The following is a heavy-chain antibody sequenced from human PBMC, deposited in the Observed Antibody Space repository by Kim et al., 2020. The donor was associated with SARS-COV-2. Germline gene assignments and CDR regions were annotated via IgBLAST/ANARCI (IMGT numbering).Heavy chain of an antibody. V-gene: IGHV1-46*01. CDR2: T. D-gene: IGHD3-3*01. Sequence: TSYAQKFQGRVTMTRDTSTSTVYMELSSLRSEDTAVYYCARWQGDFWSGHWGQGTLVTVSS. CDR3: ARWQGDFWSGH. J-gene: IGHJ4*02.